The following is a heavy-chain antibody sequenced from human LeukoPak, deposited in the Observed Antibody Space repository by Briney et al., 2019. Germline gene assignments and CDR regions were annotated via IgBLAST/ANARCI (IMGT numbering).Heavy chain of an antibody. CDR3: ARETTVVTPGRSDVFDI. Sequence: PSETLSLTCTVSGGSISSHYWNWIPQPPGKGLEWIGYIYYSGSTNYNPSLKSRVTISVDTSKNQFSLKLSSVTAADTAVYYCARETTVVTPGRSDVFDIWGQGTMVTVSS. CDR2: IYYSGST. V-gene: IGHV4-59*11. J-gene: IGHJ3*02. D-gene: IGHD4-23*01. CDR1: GGSISSHY.